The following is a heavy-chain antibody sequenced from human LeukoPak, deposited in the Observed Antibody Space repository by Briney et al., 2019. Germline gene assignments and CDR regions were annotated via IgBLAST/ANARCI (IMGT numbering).Heavy chain of an antibody. V-gene: IGHV3-49*03. CDR2: IRNKVYGGTT. CDR3: SSAAGYSLIDN. D-gene: IGHD3-9*01. J-gene: IGHJ4*02. CDR1: GFTFGDYA. Sequence: GGSLRLSCTGSGFTFGDYAMSWFRQAPGKGLEWVGFIRNKVYGGTTEYAASVKGRFTISRDDSKGIAYLQMNSLKVEDTAMYYCSSAAGYSLIDNWGQGSLVSVSS.